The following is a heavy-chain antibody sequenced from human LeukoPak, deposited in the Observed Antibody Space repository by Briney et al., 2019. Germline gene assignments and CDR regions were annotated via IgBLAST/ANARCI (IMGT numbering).Heavy chain of an antibody. Sequence: GGSLRLSCAASGFTFSSHSMTWVRQAPGKGLEGVAAITGRGDATDYADSVTGRFTVSRENSKKTLYLQINSLRAEDAAVYYCARRSYISSGWFETWGQGALVTVSS. CDR1: GFTFSSHS. D-gene: IGHD6-19*01. J-gene: IGHJ5*02. CDR2: ITGRGDAT. V-gene: IGHV3-23*01. CDR3: ARRSYISSGWFET.